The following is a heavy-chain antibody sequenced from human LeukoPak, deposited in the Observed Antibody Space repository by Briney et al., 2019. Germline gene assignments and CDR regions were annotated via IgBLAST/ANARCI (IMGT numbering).Heavy chain of an antibody. J-gene: IGHJ6*02. CDR2: IYYSGST. CDR3: ARVGDYRYYGMDV. Sequence: SETLSLTCTVSGGSISSYYWSWIRQPPGKGLEWIGYIYYSGSTNYNPSLKSRVTTSVDTSKNQFSLKLSSVTAADTAVYYCARVGDYRYYGMDVWGQGTTVTVSS. CDR1: GGSISSYY. D-gene: IGHD4-17*01. V-gene: IGHV4-59*01.